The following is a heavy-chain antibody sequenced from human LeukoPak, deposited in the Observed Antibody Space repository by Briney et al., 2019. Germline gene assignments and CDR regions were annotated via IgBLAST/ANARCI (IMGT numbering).Heavy chain of an antibody. CDR2: KYYSGRT. D-gene: IGHD5-18*01. V-gene: IGHV4-59*01. CDR3: ARGGYTYGFDAFDF. Sequence: PSETLSLTCTVSGGSISSYYWSWIRQPPGKGLEWIGYKYYSGRTNYNPSLKSRVTISVDTSKNQTSLKLTSVTAADTAVYYCARGGYTYGFDAFDFWGQGTMVTVSS. J-gene: IGHJ3*01. CDR1: GGSISSYY.